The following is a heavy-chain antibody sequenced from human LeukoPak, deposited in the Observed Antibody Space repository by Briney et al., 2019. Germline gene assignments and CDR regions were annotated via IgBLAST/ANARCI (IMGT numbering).Heavy chain of an antibody. CDR1: GVTFSSYG. D-gene: IGHD3-22*01. CDR3: AKDMDDSSGYYWGPFDY. V-gene: IGHV3-30*02. Sequence: GGSLRLSCAASGVTFSSYGMHWVRQAPGKGLEWVAFIRYDGSNKYYADSVKGRFTISRDNSKNTLYLQMNSLRAEDTAVYYCAKDMDDSSGYYWGPFDYWGQGTLVTVSS. CDR2: IRYDGSNK. J-gene: IGHJ4*02.